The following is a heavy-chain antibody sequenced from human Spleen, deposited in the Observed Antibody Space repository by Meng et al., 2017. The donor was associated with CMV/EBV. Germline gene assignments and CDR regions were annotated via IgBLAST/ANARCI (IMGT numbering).Heavy chain of an antibody. CDR1: FTCKDPY. CDR2: IRNRANSYTT. CDR3: AKLVVSMAPNSDMDV. V-gene: IGHV3-72*01. Sequence: FTCKDPYLDWVRQTPGKGLEWVARIRNRANSYTTEYAASVKGRFTISGDESQNSVYLHMNSLKTEDTAVYYCAKLVVSMAPNSDMDVWGQGTMVTVSS. D-gene: IGHD2-2*01. J-gene: IGHJ6*02.